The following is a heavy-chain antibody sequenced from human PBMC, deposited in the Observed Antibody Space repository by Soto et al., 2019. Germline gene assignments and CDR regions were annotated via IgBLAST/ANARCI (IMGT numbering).Heavy chain of an antibody. D-gene: IGHD4-17*01. CDR3: ARTTTVVSHFDY. V-gene: IGHV4-34*01. CDR1: GGSFSGYY. Sequence: SETLSLTCAFYGGSFSGYYWIWIRQPPGKGLEWIGEINHSGSTNYNPSLKSRVTISIDTSKNQFSLKLSSVTAADTAVYYCARTTTVVSHFDYWGQGTLVTVSS. CDR2: INHSGST. J-gene: IGHJ4*02.